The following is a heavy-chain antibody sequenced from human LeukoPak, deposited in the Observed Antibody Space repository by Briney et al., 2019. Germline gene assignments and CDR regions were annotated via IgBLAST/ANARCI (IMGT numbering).Heavy chain of an antibody. CDR1: GFTFSNYA. CDR3: AKDQTTVVTNVDY. J-gene: IGHJ4*02. D-gene: IGHD4-23*01. V-gene: IGHV3-23*01. Sequence: GGSLRLSCAASGFTFSNYAMSCVRQAPGKGLEWVSGISGSGGRTHYADSVKGRFTLSRDNSKNTLYLHMNSLRAEDTAVYYCAKDQTTVVTNVDYWGQGTLVTVSS. CDR2: ISGSGGRT.